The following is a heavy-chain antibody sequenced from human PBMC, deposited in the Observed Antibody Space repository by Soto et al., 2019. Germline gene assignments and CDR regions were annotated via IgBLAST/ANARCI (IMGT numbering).Heavy chain of an antibody. CDR1: GYTLTGYC. V-gene: IGHV1-46*04. CDR3: ARESSGYYWVH. D-gene: IGHD3-22*01. CDR2: INPSDGST. J-gene: IGHJ4*02. Sequence: QVQLVQSGAEVRKPGASGRVSCKASGYTLTGYCMHWVRQAPGHGLEWMGRINPSDGSTGYTQKLQDRLTLTRDTSTSTVYMELSSLKSEDTAVYYCARESSGYYWVHWGQGTLVTVS.